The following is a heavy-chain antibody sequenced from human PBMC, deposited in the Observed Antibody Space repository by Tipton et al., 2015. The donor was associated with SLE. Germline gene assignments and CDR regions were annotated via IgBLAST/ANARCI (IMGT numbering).Heavy chain of an antibody. CDR2: INYRATT. V-gene: IGHV4-34*01. CDR3: ARHLSTSFDV. J-gene: IGHJ3*01. Sequence: TLSLNCAVYDESFSGHFWSWIRQPPGKGLEWIGQINYRATTIYNPSHKSRVTISVDMSKNQVSLKVYSVTAADTALYYCARHLSTSFDVWGQGTMVTVSS. CDR1: DESFSGHF. D-gene: IGHD3-16*02.